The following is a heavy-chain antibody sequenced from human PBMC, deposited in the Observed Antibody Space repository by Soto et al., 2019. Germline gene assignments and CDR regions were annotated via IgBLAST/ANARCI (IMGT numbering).Heavy chain of an antibody. J-gene: IGHJ4*02. CDR2: MATRTGDT. CDR3: ARVSVSSWFDF. CDR1: GYTFTANY. V-gene: IGHV1-2*02. Sequence: ASVKVSCKPSGYTFTANYIHCVRQAPGQGLEWMGWMATRTGDTRFAQKFQGSVSMTRDTSIGAAYMELTTLTLDDTAVYYCARVSVSSWFDFWGQGTQVTVSS.